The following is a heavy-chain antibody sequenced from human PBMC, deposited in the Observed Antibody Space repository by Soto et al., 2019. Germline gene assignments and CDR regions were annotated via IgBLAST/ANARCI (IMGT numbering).Heavy chain of an antibody. D-gene: IGHD3-22*01. Sequence: QVQLQESGPGLVKPSQTLSLTCNVSGGSISRGGYLWSWIRQHPGKGLEWIGFISYNGRTSYNPSLKSRVPLSADTSKNQDSPEANSCAAADTGIYYCARSEVVVIRLDYWGQGTPVTVSS. J-gene: IGHJ4*02. V-gene: IGHV4-31*03. CDR1: GGSISRGGYL. CDR2: ISYNGRT. CDR3: ARSEVVVIRLDY.